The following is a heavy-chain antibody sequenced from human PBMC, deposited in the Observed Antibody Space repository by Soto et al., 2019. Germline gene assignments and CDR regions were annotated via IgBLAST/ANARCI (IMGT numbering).Heavy chain of an antibody. J-gene: IGHJ4*02. CDR2: ISGSGNTI. Sequence: GGSLRLSCAASGFIFGDYYMSWVRQAPGKGLECLAYISGSGNTIYYADSVQARFTISRDNTKKSLYLQMDGLRAEDTALYYCATYTSPYTSGSFDHWGQGTL. V-gene: IGHV3-11*01. CDR1: GFIFGDYY. CDR3: ATYTSPYTSGSFDH. D-gene: IGHD3-10*01.